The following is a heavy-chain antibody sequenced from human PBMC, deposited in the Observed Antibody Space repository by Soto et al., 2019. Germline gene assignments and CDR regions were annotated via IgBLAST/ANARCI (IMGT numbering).Heavy chain of an antibody. CDR1: GGSFSGYY. D-gene: IGHD1-7*01. CDR3: ASGKVELDKLKFER. J-gene: IGHJ4*01. V-gene: IGHV4-34*01. Sequence: SETLSLTCAVYGGSFSGYYWSWIRQPPGKGLEWIGEINHSGSTNYNPSLKSRVTISVDTSKNQFSLKLSSVTAADTAVYYCASGKVELDKLKFERWGQGTLVTGS. CDR2: INHSGST.